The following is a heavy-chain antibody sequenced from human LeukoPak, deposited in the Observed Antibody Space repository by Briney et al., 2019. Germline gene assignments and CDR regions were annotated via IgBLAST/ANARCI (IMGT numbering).Heavy chain of an antibody. D-gene: IGHD4-17*01. Sequence: SETLSLTCAVYGVSFSGYYWSWIRQPPGKGLEWIGEINHSGSTNYNPSLKSRVTISVDTSKNQFSLKLSSVTAADTAVYYCTRDTGTTGEVKFDPWGLGTLVTVSS. CDR2: INHSGST. CDR1: GVSFSGYY. CDR3: TRDTGTTGEVKFDP. V-gene: IGHV4-34*01. J-gene: IGHJ5*02.